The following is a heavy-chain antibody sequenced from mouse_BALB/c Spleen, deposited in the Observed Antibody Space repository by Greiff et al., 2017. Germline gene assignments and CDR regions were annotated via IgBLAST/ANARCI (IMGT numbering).Heavy chain of an antibody. CDR3: AREGYGGAWFAY. CDR1: GYNFTSYW. Sequence: VQLQQPGAELVKPGTSVKLSCKASGYNFTSYWINWVKLRPGQGLEWIGDIYPGSGSTNYNEKFKSKATPTVDTSSSTAYMQLSSLASEDSALYYCAREGYGGAWFAYWGQGTLVTVSA. D-gene: IGHD2-10*02. J-gene: IGHJ3*01. V-gene: IGHV1-55*01. CDR2: IYPGSGST.